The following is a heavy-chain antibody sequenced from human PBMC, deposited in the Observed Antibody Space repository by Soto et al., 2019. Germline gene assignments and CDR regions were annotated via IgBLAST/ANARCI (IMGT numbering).Heavy chain of an antibody. CDR2: INHSGST. J-gene: IGHJ6*02. CDR3: ATGRGVRGVIITTYYYYGLDV. D-gene: IGHD3-10*01. Sequence: SETLSLTCAVYGGSFSGYYWSWIRQPPGKGLEWIGEINHSGSTNYNPSLKSRVTISVDTSKNQFSLKLSSVSAADTAVYYCATGRGVRGVIITTYYYYGLDVWGQGTTGTVS. V-gene: IGHV4-34*01. CDR1: GGSFSGYY.